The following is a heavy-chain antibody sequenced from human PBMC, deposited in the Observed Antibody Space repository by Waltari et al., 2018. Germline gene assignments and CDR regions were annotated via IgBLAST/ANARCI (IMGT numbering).Heavy chain of an antibody. CDR2: IYRGGRT. V-gene: IGHV3-53*01. D-gene: IGHD3-3*01. CDR1: GFTVSSNY. Sequence: EVQLVESGGGLIQPGGSLRLSCAASGFTVSSNYMSWVRQAPGKGVDWVSVIYRGGRTYYADSGKGRFTISRDNSKKTLYLQMNSLRAEDTAVYYCARVRYAWNFDFWSGAYNWFDPWGQGTLVTVSS. J-gene: IGHJ5*02. CDR3: ARVRYAWNFDFWSGAYNWFDP.